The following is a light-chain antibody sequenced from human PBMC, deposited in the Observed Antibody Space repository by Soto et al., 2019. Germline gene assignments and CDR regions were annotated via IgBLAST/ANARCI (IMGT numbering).Light chain of an antibody. Sequence: EIVLTQSPGTLSLSPGERATLSCRASQSVSSSYLAWYQQKPGQAPRLLIYGASSMATGIPDRCSGSGSATDFTLTSSRLEPEDFAVYYCQQYDSSPLTFGQGTKVEIK. CDR2: GAS. CDR1: QSVSSSY. J-gene: IGKJ1*01. CDR3: QQYDSSPLT. V-gene: IGKV3-20*01.